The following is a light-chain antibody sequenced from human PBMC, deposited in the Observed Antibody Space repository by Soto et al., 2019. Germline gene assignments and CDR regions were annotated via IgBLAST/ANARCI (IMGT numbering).Light chain of an antibody. CDR3: QQYNRWPPLT. CDR2: RAS. Sequence: EVVMTQSPATLSVSPGERATLSCRASQSVVSDVAWYQHKPGQAPRLLIYRASTRATGVPARFSGSGSGTEFTLNITSLQSEDFAIYYCQQYNRWPPLTFGGGPKVEI. CDR1: QSVVSD. J-gene: IGKJ4*01. V-gene: IGKV3-15*01.